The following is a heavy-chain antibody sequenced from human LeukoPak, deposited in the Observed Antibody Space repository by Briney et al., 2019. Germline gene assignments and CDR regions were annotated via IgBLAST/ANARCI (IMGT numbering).Heavy chain of an antibody. CDR2: IKQDGSKK. D-gene: IGHD3-3*01. CDR1: GFTFSSYW. CDR3: ARVQYYDFWSGPTGWFDP. J-gene: IGHJ5*02. V-gene: IGHV3-7*01. Sequence: GGSLRLSCAASGFTFSSYWMSWVRQAPGKGLEWVANIKQDGSKKYYVDSVKGRFTISRDNAKNSLYLQMNSLRAEDTDVYYCARVQYYDFWSGPTGWFDPWGQGTLVTVSS.